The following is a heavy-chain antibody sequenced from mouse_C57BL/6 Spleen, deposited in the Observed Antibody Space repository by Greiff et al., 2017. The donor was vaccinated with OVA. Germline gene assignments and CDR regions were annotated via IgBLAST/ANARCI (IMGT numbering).Heavy chain of an antibody. V-gene: IGHV1-26*01. J-gene: IGHJ4*01. CDR2: INPNNGGT. CDR1: GYTFTDYY. CDR3: AREGGTREVMDY. Sequence: VQLQQSGPELVKPGASVKISCKASGYTFTDYYMNWVKQSHGKSLEWIGDINPNNGGTSYNQKFKGKATLTVDKSSSTAYMELRSLTSEDSAVYYCAREGGTREVMDYWGQGTSVTVSS. D-gene: IGHD2-14*01.